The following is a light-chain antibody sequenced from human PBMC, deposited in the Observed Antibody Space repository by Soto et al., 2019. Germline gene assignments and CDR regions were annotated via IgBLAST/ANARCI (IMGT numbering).Light chain of an antibody. V-gene: IGLV2-23*02. J-gene: IGLJ1*01. Sequence: QSALTQPASLSGSPGQSITISCTGTSSDVGSYNLVSWYQQHPGKAPKVMIYEVSKWPSGVPNRFSGSKSGNTASLTISGLQAEDEADYYCCSYAGSNTYVFGTGTKVTVL. CDR2: EVS. CDR1: SSDVGSYNL. CDR3: CSYAGSNTYV.